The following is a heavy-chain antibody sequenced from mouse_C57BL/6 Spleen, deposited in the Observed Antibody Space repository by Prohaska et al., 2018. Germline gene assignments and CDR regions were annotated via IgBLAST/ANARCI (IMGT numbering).Heavy chain of an antibody. J-gene: IGHJ4*01. V-gene: IGHV1-19*01. D-gene: IGHD2-10*02. CDR2: INPYNGGT. Sequence: HGKSLEWTGVINPYNGGTSYNQKFKGKATLTVDKSSSTAYMELNSLTSEDSAVYYCARERYGNYGIYYYAMDYWGQGTSVTVSS. CDR3: ARERYGNYGIYYYAMDY.